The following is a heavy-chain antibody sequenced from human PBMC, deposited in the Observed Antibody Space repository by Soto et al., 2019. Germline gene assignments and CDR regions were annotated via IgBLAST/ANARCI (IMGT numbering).Heavy chain of an antibody. CDR3: AKDQLPVYYYHSRGPFDS. Sequence: QVQLVESGGGVVQPGRSLRLSCGASGFTFSNYGMHWVRQAPGKGLEWVAFISNDGSNKNYGDSVKGRFSISRDNSENTLSLPLNSLRAEDTAVYFCAKDQLPVYYYHSRGPFDSWGQGTLVTVSS. J-gene: IGHJ4*02. V-gene: IGHV3-30*18. D-gene: IGHD3-22*01. CDR2: ISNDGSNK. CDR1: GFTFSNYG.